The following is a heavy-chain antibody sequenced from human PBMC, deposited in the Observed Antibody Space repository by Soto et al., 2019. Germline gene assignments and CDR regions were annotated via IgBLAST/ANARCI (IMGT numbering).Heavy chain of an antibody. V-gene: IGHV3-23*01. J-gene: IGHJ4*02. Sequence: EVQLLESGGDLVQPGGSLRLSCAASGFSFSTYAMSWVRQAPGRGLEWVSAIGSSGDSTYYVDSVKGRFTISRHSSINKLYLFMHNLSAEDTAVYYCAKEGRYGRFLDDWVQGTLVTVSS. CDR2: IGSSGDST. CDR3: AKEGRYGRFLDD. CDR1: GFSFSTYA. D-gene: IGHD6-19*01.